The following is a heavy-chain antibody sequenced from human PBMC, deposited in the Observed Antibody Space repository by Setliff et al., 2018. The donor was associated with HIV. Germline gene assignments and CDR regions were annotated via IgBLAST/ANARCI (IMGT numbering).Heavy chain of an antibody. D-gene: IGHD6-19*01. Sequence: SGGSLRLSCAASGFTFDDYTMHWVRQAPGKGLEWVSLISWKGGILGYAASAKGRFIISRDNARSSLHLQMNNLATEDTALYFCVKGGTLAGQFYYYMDVWGKGTTVTVSS. CDR3: VKGGTLAGQFYYYMDV. CDR1: GFTFDDYT. V-gene: IGHV3-43*01. J-gene: IGHJ6*03. CDR2: ISWKGGIL.